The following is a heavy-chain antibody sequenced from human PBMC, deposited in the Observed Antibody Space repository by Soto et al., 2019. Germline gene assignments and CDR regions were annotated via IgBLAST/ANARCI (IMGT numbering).Heavy chain of an antibody. V-gene: IGHV1-8*01. J-gene: IGHJ4*02. Sequence: QVQLVQSGAEVKKPGASVKVSCKTSGYTFTSYDINWVRQATGHGLEWMGWMNPNSGNNGYAQNLLCRVTMTRNTSITTAYMELSGLRSDDTAVYYCARGRSTSWFSDYWGQGTLVTVSS. D-gene: IGHD6-13*01. CDR2: MNPNSGNN. CDR1: GYTFTSYD. CDR3: ARGRSTSWFSDY.